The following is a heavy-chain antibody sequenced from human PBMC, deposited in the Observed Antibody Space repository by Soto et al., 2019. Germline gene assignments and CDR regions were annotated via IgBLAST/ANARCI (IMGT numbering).Heavy chain of an antibody. V-gene: IGHV3-23*01. J-gene: IGHJ4*02. CDR2: FSGSGGST. Sequence: GGSLRLSCAASGFTFSSHAMSWVRQAPGEGLEWVSGFSGSGGSTYYADSVKGRFTISRDNSKNTLYLQMNSLRAEDTAVYYCAKDGSGYDHGTFDSWGQGTLVTVSS. CDR3: AKDGSGYDHGTFDS. D-gene: IGHD5-12*01. CDR1: GFTFSSHA.